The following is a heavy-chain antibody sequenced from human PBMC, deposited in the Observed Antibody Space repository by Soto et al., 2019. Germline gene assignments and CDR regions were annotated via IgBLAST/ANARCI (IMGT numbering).Heavy chain of an antibody. CDR2: IYYSGST. CDR1: GGSISSSSYY. V-gene: IGHV4-39*01. CDR3: ALHTPAISISDH. D-gene: IGHD2-15*01. J-gene: IGHJ4*02. Sequence: QLQLQESGPGLVKPSETLSLTCTVSGGSISSSSYYWGWIRQPPVKGLEWIGSIYYSGSTYYNPSLKSRVTISVDTSKNQFSLKLSSVTAADTAVYYCALHTPAISISDHWGQGTLVTVSS.